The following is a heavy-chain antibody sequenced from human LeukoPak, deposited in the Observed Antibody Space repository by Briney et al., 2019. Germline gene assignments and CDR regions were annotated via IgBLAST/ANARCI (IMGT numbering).Heavy chain of an antibody. CDR3: AKDIGVGSCNGCLFDY. V-gene: IGHV3-43*01. CDR2: ISWDGDST. J-gene: IGHJ4*02. CDR1: GFTFDDHT. Sequence: GGSLRLSCAASGFTFDDHTMHWVRQAPGKGLEWVSLISWDGDSTYYADSVKGRFTISRDNSKNSLYLQMNSLRTEGTALYYCAKDIGVGSCNGCLFDYWGQGTLVTVSS. D-gene: IGHD2-15*01.